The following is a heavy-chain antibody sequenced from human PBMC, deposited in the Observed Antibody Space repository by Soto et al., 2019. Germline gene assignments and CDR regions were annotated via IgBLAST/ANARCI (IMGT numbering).Heavy chain of an antibody. Sequence: GGSLRLSCAASGFTISSYGMHWVRQAPGKGLEWVAVIWYDGSNKYYADSVKGRFTISRDNSKNTLYLQMNSLRAEDTAVYYCARAMLRYFDWLPDGGMDVWGQGTTVTVSS. J-gene: IGHJ6*02. CDR3: ARAMLRYFDWLPDGGMDV. D-gene: IGHD3-9*01. CDR2: IWYDGSNK. CDR1: GFTISSYG. V-gene: IGHV3-33*01.